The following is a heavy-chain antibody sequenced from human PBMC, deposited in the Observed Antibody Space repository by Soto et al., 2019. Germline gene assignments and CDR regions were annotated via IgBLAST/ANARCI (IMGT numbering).Heavy chain of an antibody. D-gene: IGHD6-13*01. V-gene: IGHV4-34*01. CDR1: GRSFRGSY. Sequence: AXXTMSLPFAVYGRSFRGSYWRWLPLPPGKGLEWIGEINHSGSTNYNPSLKSRVTISVDTSKNQFSLKLSSVTGADTAVYYCARGRDSSSWYWFDPWGQGTLVTVSS. CDR2: INHSGST. CDR3: ARGRDSSSWYWFDP. J-gene: IGHJ5*02.